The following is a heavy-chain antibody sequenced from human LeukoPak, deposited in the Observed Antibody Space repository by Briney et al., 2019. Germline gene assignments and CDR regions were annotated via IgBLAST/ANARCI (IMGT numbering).Heavy chain of an antibody. CDR2: IYTSGST. J-gene: IGHJ4*02. V-gene: IGHV4-61*02. Sequence: KPSQTLSLTCTVSGGSISSGSYYWSWIRQPAGTGLEWIGRIYTSGSTNYNPSLKSRVTISVDTSKNQFSLKLSSVTAADTAVYYCARDTYYYDSSGYALFDYWGQGTLVTVSS. CDR1: GGSISSGSYY. CDR3: ARDTYYYDSSGYALFDY. D-gene: IGHD3-22*01.